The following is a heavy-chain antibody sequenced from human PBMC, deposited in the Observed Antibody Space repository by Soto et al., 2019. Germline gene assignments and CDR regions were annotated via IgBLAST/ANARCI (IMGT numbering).Heavy chain of an antibody. Sequence: QVQLVQSGAEVKKPGASVKVSCTTYGYTFSDYFLHWVRQAPGQGPEWMGFINPKRGGTEYAQKFQGRVTMPRDTSSSTVYMDLSGLISDDTAIYYCARDSGIPGRYWYFGLWGRGTLVTVSS. J-gene: IGHJ2*01. CDR3: ARDSGIPGRYWYFGL. D-gene: IGHD2-21*01. CDR1: GYTFSDYF. CDR2: INPKRGGT. V-gene: IGHV1-2*02.